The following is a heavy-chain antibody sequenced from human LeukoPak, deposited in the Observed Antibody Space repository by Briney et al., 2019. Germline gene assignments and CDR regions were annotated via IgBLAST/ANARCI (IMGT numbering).Heavy chain of an antibody. Sequence: ASVKVSCKASGYTFTSYGISWVRQAPGQGLEWMGWISAYNGNTNYAQKLQGRVTMTTDTSTSTAYMELRSLRSDDTAVYYCARDQSPSYYDSSGYPNYYYYGMDVWGQGTTVTVSS. CDR1: GYTFTSYG. V-gene: IGHV1-18*01. D-gene: IGHD3-22*01. CDR3: ARDQSPSYYDSSGYPNYYYYGMDV. J-gene: IGHJ6*02. CDR2: ISAYNGNT.